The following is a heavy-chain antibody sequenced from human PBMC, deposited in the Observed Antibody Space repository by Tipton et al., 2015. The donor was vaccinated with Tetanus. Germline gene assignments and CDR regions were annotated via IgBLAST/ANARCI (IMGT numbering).Heavy chain of an antibody. CDR1: GLFFKNAW. Sequence: SLRLSCATSGLFFKNAWMNWVRQAPGKGLEWVGRIKSKTDGGTTDYAARVKDRFSISRDDSKNTLLLQMNGLKTEDTAVYYCTTSGIVGSGSRVDYWGRGTLVTVSS. V-gene: IGHV3-15*07. CDR2: IKSKTDGGTT. D-gene: IGHD1-26*01. CDR3: TTSGIVGSGSRVDY. J-gene: IGHJ4*02.